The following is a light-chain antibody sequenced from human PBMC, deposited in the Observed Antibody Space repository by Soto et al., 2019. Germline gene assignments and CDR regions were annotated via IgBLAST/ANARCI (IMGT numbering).Light chain of an antibody. J-gene: IGLJ2*01. V-gene: IGLV2-14*01. CDR2: DVS. CDR3: SSYTSSSTLGV. Sequence: QSALTQPASVSGSPGQSITISCTGTSSDDGGYNYVSWYQQHPGKAPKLMIYDVSNRPSGVSNRFSGSKSGNTASLTISGLQAEDEADYYCSSYTSSSTLGVFGGGPKLTVL. CDR1: SSDDGGYNY.